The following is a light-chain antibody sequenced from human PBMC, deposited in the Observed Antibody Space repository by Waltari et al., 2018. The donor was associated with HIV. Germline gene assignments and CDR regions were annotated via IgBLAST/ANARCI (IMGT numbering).Light chain of an antibody. J-gene: IGKJ4*01. CDR1: QSLSSY. CDR2: GAS. Sequence: EIVLTQSPPTLSVSPGEHATLSCRASQSLSSYLAWYQHIPGQAPRLLIYGASTRATGTPVRCSGGGSGTEFSLTISSLRSEDSAVYYCQQFHNWPHTFGGGTKVEIK. V-gene: IGKV3-15*01. CDR3: QQFHNWPHT.